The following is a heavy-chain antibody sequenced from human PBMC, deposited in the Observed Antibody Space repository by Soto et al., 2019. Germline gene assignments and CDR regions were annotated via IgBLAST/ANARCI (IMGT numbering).Heavy chain of an antibody. CDR3: ASRSPHQRITMVRGVTFDY. Sequence: QLQLQESGPGLVKPSETLSLTCTVSGGSISSSSYYWGWIRQPPGKGLEWIGSIYYSGSTYYNPSLTSRVTISVDTSKNQFSLKLSSVTAADTAVYYCASRSPHQRITMVRGVTFDYWGQGTLVTVSS. CDR2: IYYSGST. V-gene: IGHV4-39*01. CDR1: GGSISSSSYY. J-gene: IGHJ4*02. D-gene: IGHD3-10*01.